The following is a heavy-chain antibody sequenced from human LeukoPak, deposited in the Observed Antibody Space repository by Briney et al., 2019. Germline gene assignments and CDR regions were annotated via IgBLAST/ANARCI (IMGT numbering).Heavy chain of an antibody. V-gene: IGHV4-59*08. J-gene: IGHJ4*02. CDR3: ARQGRDYGDFDY. D-gene: IGHD4-17*01. CDR1: GGSLRSYY. Sequence: PSETLSLTCTVSGGSLRSYYWSWIRQPPGKGLEWIGYIFYSGSTNYNPSLKSRVTMSVDTSRNQFSLKLSSVTAADTAVYYCARQGRDYGDFDYWGQGTLVTVSS. CDR2: IFYSGST.